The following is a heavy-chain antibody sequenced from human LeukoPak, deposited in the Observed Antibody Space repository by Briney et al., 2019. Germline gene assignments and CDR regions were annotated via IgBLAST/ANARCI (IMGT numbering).Heavy chain of an antibody. D-gene: IGHD1-1*01. CDR2: VYHSGST. CDR3: ARANPNWNPPDY. V-gene: IGHV4-59*08. Sequence: SETLSLTCSVSSDSMTSYFWSWIRQPPGQGLEWIGYVYHSGSTSYNPSLKSRVSISEDTSKNQFSLKLRSVTAADTAVYYCARANPNWNPPDYWGQGTLVTVSS. J-gene: IGHJ4*02. CDR1: SDSMTSYF.